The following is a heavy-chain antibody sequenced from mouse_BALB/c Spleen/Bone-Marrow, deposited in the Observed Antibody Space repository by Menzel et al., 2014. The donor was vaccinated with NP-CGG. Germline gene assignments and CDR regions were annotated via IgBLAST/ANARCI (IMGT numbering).Heavy chain of an antibody. CDR1: GFDFSRYW. J-gene: IGHJ4*01. CDR3: ARLGYYGMMAF. CDR2: INPESSTI. D-gene: IGHD1-1*01. V-gene: IGHV4-1*02. Sequence: EVKLMESGGGLVQPGGSLKLSCAVSGFDFSRYWMSWVRQAPGKGLEWIGEINPESSTINYTPSLKDKFIISRDNAKNTLYLQMSEVRSEDTALYYCARLGYYGMMAFWGQGTSVTVSS.